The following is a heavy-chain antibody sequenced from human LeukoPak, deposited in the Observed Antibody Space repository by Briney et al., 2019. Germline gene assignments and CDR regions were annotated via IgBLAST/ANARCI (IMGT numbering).Heavy chain of an antibody. CDR2: ISSSGSTI. D-gene: IGHD5-18*01. J-gene: IGHJ6*03. Sequence: GGSLTLSCAASGFTFSSYEMNWVRQAPGKGLEWVSYISSSGSTIYYADSVKGRFTISRDNAKNSLYLQMIGLRADDTAVYYCARVSPGYSYGHYYCYYMDVWGKGTTVTVSS. CDR3: ARVSPGYSYGHYYCYYMDV. V-gene: IGHV3-48*03. CDR1: GFTFSSYE.